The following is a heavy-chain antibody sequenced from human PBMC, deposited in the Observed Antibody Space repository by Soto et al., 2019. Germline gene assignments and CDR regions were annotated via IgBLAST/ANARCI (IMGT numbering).Heavy chain of an antibody. CDR1: GFTFSSYW. V-gene: IGHV3-74*01. CDR3: VRTSLVVAAATREDY. J-gene: IGHJ4*02. Sequence: GVSLRLSCAASGFTFSSYWMHWVRQAPGKGLVWVSRINSDGSSTSYADSVKGRFTISRDNAKNTLYLQMNSLRAEDTALYYCVRTSLVVAAATREDYWGQGTLVTVSS. D-gene: IGHD2-15*01. CDR2: INSDGSST.